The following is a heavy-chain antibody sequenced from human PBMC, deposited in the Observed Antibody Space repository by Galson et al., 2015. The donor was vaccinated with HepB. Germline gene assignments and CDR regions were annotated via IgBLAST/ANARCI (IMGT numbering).Heavy chain of an antibody. CDR3: AKASGTPRGRFDS. V-gene: IGHV3-23*01. J-gene: IGHJ5*01. CDR1: GFTFSSFA. CDR2: VNGGATNA. Sequence: SLRLSCAASGFTFSSFAMNWVRQAPGKGLEWVAAVNGGATNANYADSVKGRFTVSRDNSVDTLFPQMDGLRADDTAVYYCAKASGTPRGRFDSWGQGTLVSVSS.